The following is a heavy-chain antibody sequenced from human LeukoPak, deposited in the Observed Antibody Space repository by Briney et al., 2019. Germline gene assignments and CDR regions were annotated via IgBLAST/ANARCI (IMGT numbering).Heavy chain of an antibody. V-gene: IGHV3-30*18. CDR1: GFTFSSYS. J-gene: IGHJ4*02. CDR3: AKEVRYGDFFSGDFDY. Sequence: GGSLRLSCAAPGFTFSSYSMNWVRQAPGKGLEWVAVISYDGSNKYYADSVKGRFTISRDNSKNTLYLQMNSLRAEDTAVYYCAKEVRYGDFFSGDFDYWGQGTLVTVSS. CDR2: ISYDGSNK. D-gene: IGHD4-17*01.